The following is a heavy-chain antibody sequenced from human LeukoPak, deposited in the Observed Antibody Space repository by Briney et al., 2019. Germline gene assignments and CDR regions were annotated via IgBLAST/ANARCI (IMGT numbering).Heavy chain of an antibody. D-gene: IGHD2-8*01. CDR3: ARGDRLGYCTNGVCYPTDY. J-gene: IGHJ4*02. Sequence: GGSLRLSCAASGFSFSIYSMNWVRQAPGEGLEWVSSISGSSSYTYYADSVKGRFTISRDNAKNSLYLQMNSLRAEDTAVYYCARGDRLGYCTNGVCYPTDYWGQGTLVTVSS. CDR2: ISGSSSYT. V-gene: IGHV3-21*01. CDR1: GFSFSIYS.